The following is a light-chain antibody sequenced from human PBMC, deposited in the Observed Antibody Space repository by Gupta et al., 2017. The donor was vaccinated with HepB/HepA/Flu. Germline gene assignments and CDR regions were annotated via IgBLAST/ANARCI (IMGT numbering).Light chain of an antibody. CDR2: GAA. J-gene: IGKJ1*01. Sequence: EIVMTQSPATLSVSPGERATLSCRTSQSISSNLAWYQQKPGQAPRLLIFGAATRATGVPATFSGSGSGTEFTLTISSRQSEDFAVYYCQHENNCPWAFGQGTKVEIK. CDR1: QSISSN. V-gene: IGKV3-15*01. CDR3: QHENNCPWA.